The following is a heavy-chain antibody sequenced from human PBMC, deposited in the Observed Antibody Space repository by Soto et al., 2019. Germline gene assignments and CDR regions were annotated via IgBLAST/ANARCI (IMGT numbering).Heavy chain of an antibody. D-gene: IGHD3-16*01. V-gene: IGHV4-31*03. CDR2: IFYSGST. CDR3: ARDPGGNKWFDP. Sequence: QVQLQESGPGLVKPSQTLSLTCTVSGGPISSGGYYWNWLRQHPGKALEWIGYIFYSGSTYYNPSLKSRVTISVDMAKNQLSLRLSSVTAADTAVYYGARDPGGNKWFDPWGQGTLVTVSS. CDR1: GGPISSGGYY. J-gene: IGHJ5*02.